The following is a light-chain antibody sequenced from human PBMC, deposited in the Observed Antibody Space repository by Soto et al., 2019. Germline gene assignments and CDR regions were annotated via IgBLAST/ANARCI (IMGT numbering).Light chain of an antibody. CDR1: NTDMGGYNY. Sequence: QSALTQPDSVSGYFGVSMTISCPGTNTDMGGYNYVSWYQQHPAKAPKPVIYDVSSRPSGISNRLSGPQSGFTASLTLSGLQSATDAHYYCSSYIASPTLDVFGTGTKVTVL. V-gene: IGLV2-14*01. CDR2: DVS. CDR3: SSYIASPTLDV. J-gene: IGLJ1*01.